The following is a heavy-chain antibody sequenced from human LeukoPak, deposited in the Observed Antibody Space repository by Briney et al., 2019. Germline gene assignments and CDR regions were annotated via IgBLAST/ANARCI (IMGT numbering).Heavy chain of an antibody. CDR3: ARGPAVRWLPKLPN. D-gene: IGHD6-19*01. J-gene: IGHJ4*02. CDR2: MNPNSGNT. CDR1: GYTFTTYE. V-gene: IGHV1-8*01. Sequence: ASVIVSCKASGYTFTTYEIHWVRQATGQGLEWMGWMNPNSGNTGYAQKLHGRVIITRNPSINTAYMELSSLRSDDTAVYYCARGPAVRWLPKLPNWGQGTLVTVSS.